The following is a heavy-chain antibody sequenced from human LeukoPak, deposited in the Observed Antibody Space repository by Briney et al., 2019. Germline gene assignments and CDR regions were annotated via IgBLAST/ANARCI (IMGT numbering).Heavy chain of an antibody. CDR1: GFTFSSSW. CDR2: INSDGSTT. V-gene: IGHV3-74*01. J-gene: IGHJ6*02. CDR3: ARDTSYSMDV. Sequence: GGSLRLSCAAPGFTFSSSWMHWVRQAPGKGLVWVSYINSDGSTTSYADSVKGRFTISRDNAKNTVYLQMNSLRAEDTAVYYCARDTSYSMDVWGQGTTVTVSS. D-gene: IGHD2-2*01.